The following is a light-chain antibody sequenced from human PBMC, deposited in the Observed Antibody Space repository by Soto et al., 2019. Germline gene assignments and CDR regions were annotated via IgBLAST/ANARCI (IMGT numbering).Light chain of an antibody. V-gene: IGKV3-15*01. J-gene: IGKJ2*01. CDR3: QQYNSRPT. CDR1: QSVTSH. CDR2: GAS. Sequence: EIVLTQSPATLSVSPGESATLSCRASQSVTSHLAWYQQNPGQAPRLLIFGASTRATGIPARFSGSGSGTDFTLTISSLQSEDFAVYYCQQYNSRPTFGQGTKVDIK.